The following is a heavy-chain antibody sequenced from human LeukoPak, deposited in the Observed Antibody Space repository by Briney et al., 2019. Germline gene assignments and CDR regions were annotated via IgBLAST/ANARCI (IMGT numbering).Heavy chain of an antibody. D-gene: IGHD1-26*01. Sequence: ASVKVSCKASGYTFTSYYMHWVRQAPGKGLEWVSSISSSSTYIYYADSMKGRFTVSRDNAKNSLYLQMNSLRAEDTAVYYCARDGAIGGYDFDCWGQGTLVTVSS. CDR1: GYTFTSYY. CDR2: ISSSSTYI. CDR3: ARDGAIGGYDFDC. J-gene: IGHJ4*02. V-gene: IGHV3-21*01.